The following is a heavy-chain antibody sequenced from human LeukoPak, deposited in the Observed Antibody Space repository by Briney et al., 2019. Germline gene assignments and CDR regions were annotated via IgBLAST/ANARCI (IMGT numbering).Heavy chain of an antibody. Sequence: PGGSLRLSCAASGFTFSSYAMSWVRQAPGKGLEWVSAISGSGGSTYYADSVKGRFTISRDNSKNTLYLQMNSLRAEDTAVYYCVKDGVVVRAAIGYPFDYWGQGTLVTVSS. V-gene: IGHV3-23*01. D-gene: IGHD2-2*01. CDR2: ISGSGGST. J-gene: IGHJ4*02. CDR3: VKDGVVVRAAIGYPFDY. CDR1: GFTFSSYA.